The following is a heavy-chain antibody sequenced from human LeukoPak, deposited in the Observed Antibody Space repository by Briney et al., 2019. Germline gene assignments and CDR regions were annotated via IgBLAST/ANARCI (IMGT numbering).Heavy chain of an antibody. Sequence: GGSLRLSCAASGFTFSSYAMSWVRQAPGKGLEWVSAISGSGGSTYYADSVKGRFTISRDNSKNTLYLQMNSLRAEDTAVYYCAKPPPHCDILTGYSSRDPIDYWGQGTLVTVSS. V-gene: IGHV3-23*01. D-gene: IGHD3-9*01. CDR3: AKPPPHCDILTGYSSRDPIDY. J-gene: IGHJ4*02. CDR2: ISGSGGST. CDR1: GFTFSSYA.